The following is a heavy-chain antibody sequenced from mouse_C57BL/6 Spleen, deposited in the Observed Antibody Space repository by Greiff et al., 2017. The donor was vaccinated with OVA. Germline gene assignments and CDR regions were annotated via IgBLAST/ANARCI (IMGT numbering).Heavy chain of an antibody. D-gene: IGHD1-1*01. CDR1: GYAFSSSW. Sequence: VQLVESGPELVKPGASVKISCKASGYAFSSSWMNWVKQRPGKGLEWIGRIYPGDGDTNYNGKFKGKATLTADKSSSTAYMQLSSLTSEDSAVYFCASAYGSRGFAYWGQGTLVTVSA. CDR2: IYPGDGDT. CDR3: ASAYGSRGFAY. J-gene: IGHJ3*01. V-gene: IGHV1-82*01.